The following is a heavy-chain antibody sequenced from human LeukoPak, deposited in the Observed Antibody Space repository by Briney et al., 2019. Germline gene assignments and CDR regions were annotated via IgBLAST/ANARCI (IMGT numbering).Heavy chain of an antibody. CDR2: ITPVIETA. CDR3: TRVNLRGSNYNWFDP. J-gene: IGHJ5*02. V-gene: IGHV1-69*08. Sequence: SVKVSCKTSGGTFVSHTFSWVRQAPGHGLEWIGKITPVIETAKYAQTFQGRVSIYTDRDTTTVYMDLSGLRPDDTADYYCTRVNLRGSNYNWFDPWGQGTRLIVSS. D-gene: IGHD3-10*01. CDR1: GGTFVSHT.